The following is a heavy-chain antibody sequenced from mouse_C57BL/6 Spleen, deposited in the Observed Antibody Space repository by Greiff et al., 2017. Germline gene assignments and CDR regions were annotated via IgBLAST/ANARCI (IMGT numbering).Heavy chain of an antibody. D-gene: IGHD1-3*01. V-gene: IGHV1-82*01. J-gene: IGHJ2*01. CDR2: IYPGDGDT. CDR3: AREEGSSYYFDY. Sequence: QVQLKESGPELVKPGASVKISCKASGYAFSSSWMNWVKQRPGKGLEWIGRIYPGDGDTNYNGKFKGKATLTADKSSSTAYMQLSSLTSEDSAVYFCAREEGSSYYFDYWGQGTTLTVSS. CDR1: GYAFSSSW.